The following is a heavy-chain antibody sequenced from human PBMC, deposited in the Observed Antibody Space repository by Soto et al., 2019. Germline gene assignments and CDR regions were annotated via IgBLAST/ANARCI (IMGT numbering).Heavy chain of an antibody. CDR2: IYYSGST. Sequence: SETLSLTCTVSGGSISSGGYYWSWIRQHPGKGLEWIGYIYYSGSTYYNPSLKSRVTISVDTSKNQFSLKLSSVTAADTAVYYCARGRPTYYYGSGSYQSGNWFDPWGQGTLVTVSS. CDR1: GGSISSGGYY. J-gene: IGHJ5*02. CDR3: ARGRPTYYYGSGSYQSGNWFDP. D-gene: IGHD3-10*01. V-gene: IGHV4-31*03.